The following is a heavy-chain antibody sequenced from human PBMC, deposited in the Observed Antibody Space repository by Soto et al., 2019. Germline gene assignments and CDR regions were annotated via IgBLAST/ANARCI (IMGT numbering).Heavy chain of an antibody. J-gene: IGHJ3*02. CDR3: ARDRRQWLPTPLGAFDI. CDR1: GFILDDYA. Sequence: PGGSLRLSCTGSGFILDDYAMHWVRQTPGKGLEWVSGINWNSDNIYYADSVKGRFTISRDNAKNSLYLQMNSLRAEDTAVYYCARDRRQWLPTPLGAFDIWGQGTMVTVSS. CDR2: INWNSDNI. D-gene: IGHD6-19*01. V-gene: IGHV3-9*01.